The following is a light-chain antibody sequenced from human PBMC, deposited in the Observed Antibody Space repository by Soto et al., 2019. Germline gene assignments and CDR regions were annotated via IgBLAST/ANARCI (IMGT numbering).Light chain of an antibody. Sequence: EMVMTQSPPTLSVSPGESATLSCRASQSFSSNLGWYQQKPGQTPRLLIYGASTRATGIPARFSGSGSGTEFTLTISSLQSEDFAVYYCHQYNTWPSFTFGPGTKVDVK. CDR3: HQYNTWPSFT. CDR1: QSFSSN. V-gene: IGKV3-15*01. J-gene: IGKJ3*01. CDR2: GAS.